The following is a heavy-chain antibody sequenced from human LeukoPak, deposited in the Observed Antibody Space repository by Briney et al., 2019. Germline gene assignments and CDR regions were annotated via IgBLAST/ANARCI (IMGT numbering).Heavy chain of an antibody. J-gene: IGHJ4*02. D-gene: IGHD1-26*01. CDR2: FDPEDGET. Sequence: ASVKVSCKVSGYTLTELSMHWVRQAPGKGLEWMGGFDPEDGETIYAQKFQGEVTMTEDTSTDTAYMELSSLRSEDTAVYYCATSHSGSYRPFDYWGQGTLVTVSS. CDR3: ATSHSGSYRPFDY. CDR1: GYTLTELS. V-gene: IGHV1-24*01.